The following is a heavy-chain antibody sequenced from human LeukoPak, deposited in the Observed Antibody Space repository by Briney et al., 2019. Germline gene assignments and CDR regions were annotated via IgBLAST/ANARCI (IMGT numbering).Heavy chain of an antibody. V-gene: IGHV3-23*01. CDR1: GFTFSSYA. Sequence: GGSLRLSCAASGFTFSSYAMSWVRQAPGKGLEWVSAISGSGGSTYYADSVKGRFTISRDNSKNTLYLQMNSLRAEDTTVYYCAKDLGDSSSWYPNWGQGTLVTVSS. J-gene: IGHJ4*02. CDR3: AKDLGDSSSWYPN. CDR2: ISGSGGST. D-gene: IGHD6-13*01.